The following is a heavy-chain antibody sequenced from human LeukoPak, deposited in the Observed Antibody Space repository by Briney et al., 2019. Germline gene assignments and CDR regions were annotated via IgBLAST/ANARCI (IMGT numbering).Heavy chain of an antibody. D-gene: IGHD6-25*01. J-gene: IGHJ4*02. CDR1: GYIFSNND. V-gene: IGHV1-8*03. Sequence: ASVKVSCKASGYIFSNNDINWVRQATGQGLEWMGWMNPISGNTGFAQKFQGGVTITRDTSISTAYMEVSSLRSDDTAVHFCVRAAKCSGGGCDSKEYVYYFDYWGQGTLVTVSS. CDR2: MNPISGNT. CDR3: VRAAKCSGGGCDSKEYVYYFDY.